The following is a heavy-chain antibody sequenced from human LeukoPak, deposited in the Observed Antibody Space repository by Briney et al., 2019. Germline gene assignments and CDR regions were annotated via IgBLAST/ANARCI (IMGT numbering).Heavy chain of an antibody. D-gene: IGHD3-16*01. CDR1: GVSISSGSYY. V-gene: IGHV4-61*02. Sequence: SETLSLTCTVSGVSISSGSYYWSWIRQPAGKGLEWIGRIYTSGSTNYNPSLKSRVTMSVDTSKNQFSLKLSSVTAADTAVYYCARDAPRGSPYYYYYMDVWGKGTTVTVSS. J-gene: IGHJ6*03. CDR2: IYTSGST. CDR3: ARDAPRGSPYYYYYMDV.